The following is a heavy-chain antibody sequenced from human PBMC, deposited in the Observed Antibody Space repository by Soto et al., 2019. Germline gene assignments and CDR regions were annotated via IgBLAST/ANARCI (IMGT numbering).Heavy chain of an antibody. V-gene: IGHV5-51*01. D-gene: IGHD2-2*01. CDR3: ARRVGYCISTSCYAYYYGMDV. CDR2: IYPGDSDT. Sequence: GESLQISCQGSGYSFTSYWIGWVRQMPGKDLEWMGIIYPGDSDTRYSPSFQGQVTISADKSISTAYLQWSSLKASDTAMYYCARRVGYCISTSCYAYYYGMDVWGQGTTVTVSS. J-gene: IGHJ6*02. CDR1: GYSFTSYW.